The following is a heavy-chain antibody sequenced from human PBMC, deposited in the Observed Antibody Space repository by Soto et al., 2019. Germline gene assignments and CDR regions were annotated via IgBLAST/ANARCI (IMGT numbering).Heavy chain of an antibody. CDR1: GYTFTSYG. V-gene: IGHV1-18*01. J-gene: IGHJ4*02. Sequence: QVQLVQSGAEVKKPGASVKVSCKASGYTFTSYGVNWVRQAPGQGLEWMGWIRSYNNSTNYAQKLQGRVTMTTDTFTNTAYMELRSLRSDDTAVYYCARHGNGDDYWGQGTLVTVSS. CDR2: IRSYNNST. D-gene: IGHD2-8*01. CDR3: ARHGNGDDY.